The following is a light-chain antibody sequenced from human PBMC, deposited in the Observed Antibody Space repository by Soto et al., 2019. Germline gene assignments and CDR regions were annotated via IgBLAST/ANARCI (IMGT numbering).Light chain of an antibody. Sequence: QSVLTQPPSASGSPGQSVTISCTGTSSDVGAYNYVSWYQQEPGKAPKLMIYAVNERPSGVPDRFSGSKSGNTASLTVSGLRAADEADYFCSSYAGGNNIMVFGGGTQLTVL. CDR3: SSYAGGNNIMV. V-gene: IGLV2-8*01. J-gene: IGLJ2*01. CDR1: SSDVGAYNY. CDR2: AVN.